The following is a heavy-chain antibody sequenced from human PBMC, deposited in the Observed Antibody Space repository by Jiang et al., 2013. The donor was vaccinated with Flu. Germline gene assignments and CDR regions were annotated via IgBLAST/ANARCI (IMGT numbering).Heavy chain of an antibody. J-gene: IGHJ1*01. D-gene: IGHD3-22*01. CDR2: IWYDGSNK. Sequence: QLLESGGGVVQPGRSLRLSCAASGFTFSSFAMHWVRQAPGKGLEWVAVIWYDGSNKYYADSVKGRFTISRDNSKNTLYLQMNSLRGEDTAMYYCARSRARDSSGYGIEYFQHWGQGTLVTVSS. CDR1: GFTFSSFA. CDR3: ARSRARDSSGYGIEYFQH. V-gene: IGHV3-33*01.